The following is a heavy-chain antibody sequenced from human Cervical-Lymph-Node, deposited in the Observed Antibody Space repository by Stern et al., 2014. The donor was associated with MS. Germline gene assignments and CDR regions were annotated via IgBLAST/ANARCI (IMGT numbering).Heavy chain of an antibody. V-gene: IGHV1-18*01. J-gene: IGHJ4*02. Sequence: VQLVESGAEVKKPGASVNVSCKTSGYTFTYYAISWIRQAPGQGLEWVGWISPHNGNTNFVQKLQGRVAMTTDTSTSTAYMELRSLRSDDTAVYYCARDDDYTRRAIDYWGQGTLVIVSS. D-gene: IGHD4-11*01. CDR3: ARDDDYTRRAIDY. CDR1: GYTFTYYA. CDR2: ISPHNGNT.